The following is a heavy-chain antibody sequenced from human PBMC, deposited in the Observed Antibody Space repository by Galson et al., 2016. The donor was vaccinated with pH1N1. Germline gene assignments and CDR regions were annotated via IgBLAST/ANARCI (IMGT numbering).Heavy chain of an antibody. V-gene: IGHV3-74*01. Sequence: SLRLSCAASGFTFSSYWMHWVRQAPGKGLVWVSRINSDGSSTSCADSVKGRFTISRDNAKNTLYLQMNSLRAEDTAVYYCARVEWEDVDLEYYFDYWGQGTLVTVSS. J-gene: IGHJ4*02. CDR3: ARVEWEDVDLEYYFDY. CDR1: GFTFSSYW. CDR2: INSDGSST. D-gene: IGHD3-3*01.